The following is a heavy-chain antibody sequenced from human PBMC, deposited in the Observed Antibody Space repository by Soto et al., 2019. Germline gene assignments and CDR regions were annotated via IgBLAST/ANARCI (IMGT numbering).Heavy chain of an antibody. CDR1: GGTFSSYA. CDR2: IIPIFGTA. D-gene: IGHD2-15*01. V-gene: IGHV1-69*12. CDR3: ARVVTVVKSFHYWYFDL. J-gene: IGHJ2*01. Sequence: QVQLVQSGAEVKKPGSSVKVSCKASGGTFSSYAISWVRQAPGQGLEWVGGIIPIFGTANYAQKYQGRVTITADESTSTAYMELSSLRSEDTAVYYCARVVTVVKSFHYWYFDLCGRGTLVTVSS.